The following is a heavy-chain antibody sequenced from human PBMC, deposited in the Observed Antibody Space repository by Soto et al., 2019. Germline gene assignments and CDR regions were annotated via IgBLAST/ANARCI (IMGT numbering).Heavy chain of an antibody. CDR2: IPSKTNTYAT. CDR3: TRQHLDVPVASAIDY. CDR1: GFPFSGST. Sequence: EVQLVESGGGLVTPGGSLKLSCEASGFPFSGSTIHWVRQPSGKGLEWVGRIPSKTNTYATAYAASVKGRFTISRADSKNTSYLQMNSLKTEDTAGYYCTRQHLDVPVASAIDYWGQGTMVTVSS. J-gene: IGHJ4*02. D-gene: IGHD6-19*01. V-gene: IGHV3-73*02.